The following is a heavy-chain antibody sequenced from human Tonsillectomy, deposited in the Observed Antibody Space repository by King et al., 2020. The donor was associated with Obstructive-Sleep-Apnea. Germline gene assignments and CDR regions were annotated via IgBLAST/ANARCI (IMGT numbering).Heavy chain of an antibody. CDR1: GFTVSSNF. Sequence: VQLVESGGGLVQPGKSLRLSCAASGFTVSSNFMNWVRQAPGKGLEWVSVTYSLSSTFYADSVKGRFTISRDNSKNTLYLQMNSLRVEDTAVYYCASGADFSPFDYWGQGTLVTVSS. J-gene: IGHJ4*02. CDR3: ASGADFSPFDY. V-gene: IGHV3-66*01. CDR2: TYSLSST. D-gene: IGHD3-3*01.